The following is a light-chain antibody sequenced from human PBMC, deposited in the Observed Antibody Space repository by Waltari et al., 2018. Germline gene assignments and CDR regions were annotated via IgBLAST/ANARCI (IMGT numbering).Light chain of an antibody. CDR2: RDN. CDR1: SSYI. J-gene: IGLJ3*02. V-gene: IGLV1-47*01. CDR3: AAWDHSLSGRV. Sequence: QSVLIQPPSASGTPGQRVTISCYGSSSYIYWYQQLPGTAPKLLIYRDNQRPSGVPDRFSGSKSGTSASLAISGLRSEDEADYYCAAWDHSLSGRVFGGGTKLTVL.